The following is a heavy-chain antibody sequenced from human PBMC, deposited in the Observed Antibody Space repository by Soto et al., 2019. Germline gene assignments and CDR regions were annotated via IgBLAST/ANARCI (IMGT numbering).Heavy chain of an antibody. D-gene: IGHD2-2*01. Sequence: EVQLLESGGALVQPGGSLRLSCAASGFTFSNHAMNWVRQAPGKGLGWVSTISDSGSTYYADSVKGRFTISRDNSKNTLYLKMNSLRAEDTAVYYCARDPGGHYYPITSCLYVFDHWGQGTLVIVSS. CDR1: GFTFSNHA. CDR3: ARDPGGHYYPITSCLYVFDH. V-gene: IGHV3-23*01. CDR2: ISDSGST. J-gene: IGHJ4*02.